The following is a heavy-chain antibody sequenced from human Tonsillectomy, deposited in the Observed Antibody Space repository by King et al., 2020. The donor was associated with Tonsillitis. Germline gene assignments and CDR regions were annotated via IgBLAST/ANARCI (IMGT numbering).Heavy chain of an antibody. J-gene: IGHJ1*01. CDR2: ISSSTTYI. CDR3: AGSRSIHDYGGNSEFSNAEYFHH. CDR1: GFTFSSYT. D-gene: IGHD4-23*01. V-gene: IGHV3-21*01. Sequence: VQLVESGGGLVKPGGSLRLSCAASGFTFSSYTMNWVRQAPGKGLEWLSSISSSTTYIYYADSVKGRFTISRDNAKNSLYLHMSSLRAEDTAVYYCAGSRSIHDYGGNSEFSNAEYFHHWGQGTLVTVSS.